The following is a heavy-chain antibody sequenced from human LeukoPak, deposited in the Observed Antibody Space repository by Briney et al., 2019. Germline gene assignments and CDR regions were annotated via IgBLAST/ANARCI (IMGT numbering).Heavy chain of an antibody. D-gene: IGHD3-3*01. V-gene: IGHV4-59*01. CDR2: IYYSGST. CDR3: ARSGYPEYYFDY. Sequence: SETLSLTCAVYGGSFSGYYWSWIRQPPGKGLEWIGYIYYSGSTNYNPSLKSRVTISVDTSKNQFSLKLSSVTAADTAVYYCARSGYPEYYFDYWGQGTLVTVSS. CDR1: GGSFSGYY. J-gene: IGHJ4*02.